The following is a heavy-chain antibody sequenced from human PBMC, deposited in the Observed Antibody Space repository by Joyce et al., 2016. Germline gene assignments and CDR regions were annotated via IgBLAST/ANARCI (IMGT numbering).Heavy chain of an antibody. CDR1: GFTFSNYG. D-gene: IGHD3-9*01. V-gene: IGHV3-30*03. CDR3: AGGILTGYFDY. J-gene: IGHJ4*02. Sequence: QGQLVESGGGVVQPGRSLRLSCAASGFTFSNYGMQWVRQAPGKGVEWVAVIAYDGSNKHYGDSVKGRCTISRDNSKNTLYLQMNSLRAEDTAVYYCAGGILTGYFDYWGQGTLVTVSS. CDR2: IAYDGSNK.